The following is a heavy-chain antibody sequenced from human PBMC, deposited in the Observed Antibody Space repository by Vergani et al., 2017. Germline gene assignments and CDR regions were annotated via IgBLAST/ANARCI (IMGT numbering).Heavy chain of an antibody. CDR2: IHTGGST. D-gene: IGHD3-10*01. Sequence: QVKLQESGPGLLKPSQTLSLTCTVSGESIRSGSHYWSWIRQPAGKGPEWIGHIHTGGSTDLNPSFKSRVSISVDTSKSQFSLKLSSVTAADTAVYYCAREGRMGSGVDYWGQGTLVTVSS. CDR1: GESIRSGSHY. CDR3: AREGRMGSGVDY. J-gene: IGHJ4*02. V-gene: IGHV4-61*02.